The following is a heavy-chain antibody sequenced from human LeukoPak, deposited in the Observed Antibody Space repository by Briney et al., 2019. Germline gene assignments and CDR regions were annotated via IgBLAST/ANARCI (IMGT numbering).Heavy chain of an antibody. Sequence: GSLRLSCADSGFTFGSYAMSWVRQAPGKGLEWVSAISGSGGRTYYADSVKGRFTISRDNSKNTLYLQMNSLRAEDTAVYYCATTDMTTTYFKDYWGQGTLVTISS. CDR2: ISGSGGRT. J-gene: IGHJ4*02. V-gene: IGHV3-23*01. CDR1: GFTFGSYA. D-gene: IGHD2/OR15-2a*01. CDR3: ATTDMTTTYFKDY.